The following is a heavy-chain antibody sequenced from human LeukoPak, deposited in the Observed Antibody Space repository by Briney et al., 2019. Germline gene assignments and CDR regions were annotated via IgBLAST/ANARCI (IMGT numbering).Heavy chain of an antibody. J-gene: IGHJ4*02. Sequence: SVKVSCKASGDTFTSYAISWVRQAPGQGLEWMGGIIPIFGTANYAQKFQGRVTITADESTSTAYMELSSLRSEDTAVYYCASSSGWHRPHDYWGQGTLVTVSS. V-gene: IGHV1-69*13. CDR1: GDTFTSYA. CDR2: IIPIFGTA. D-gene: IGHD6-19*01. CDR3: ASSSGWHRPHDY.